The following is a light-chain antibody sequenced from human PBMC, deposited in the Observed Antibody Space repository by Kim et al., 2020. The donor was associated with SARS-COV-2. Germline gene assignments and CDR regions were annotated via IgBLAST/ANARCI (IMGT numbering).Light chain of an antibody. Sequence: QAVVTQEPSLTVSPGGTVTLTCGSSTGGVTSGHYPYWFQQKPGQAPRTLIYDTSNKHSCTPARFSGSLLGGKAALTLSGAQPEDEAEYYCLLAYSAVRVFGGGTQLTVL. J-gene: IGLJ3*02. V-gene: IGLV7-46*01. CDR2: DTS. CDR1: TGGVTSGHY. CDR3: LLAYSAVRV.